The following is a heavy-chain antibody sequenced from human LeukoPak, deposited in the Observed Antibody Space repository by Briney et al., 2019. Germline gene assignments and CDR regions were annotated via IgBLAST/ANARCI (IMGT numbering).Heavy chain of an antibody. V-gene: IGHV3-9*01. CDR2: ISWDSGST. D-gene: IGHD3-10*01. J-gene: IGHJ5*02. CDR1: GFTFDDYA. CDR3: AKDTGSGSYSYNWFDP. Sequence: GGSLRLSCAASGFTFDDYAMHWVRQAPGKGLEWVSGISWDSGSTGYADSVKGRFTISRDNAKNSLYLQMDSLSAEDTALYYCAKDTGSGSYSYNWFDPWGQGTLVTVSS.